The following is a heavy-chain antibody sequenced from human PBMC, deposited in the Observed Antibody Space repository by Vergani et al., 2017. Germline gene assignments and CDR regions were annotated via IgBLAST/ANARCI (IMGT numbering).Heavy chain of an antibody. J-gene: IGHJ1*01. CDR3: ARDRRVADEYFQH. D-gene: IGHD6-19*01. CDR2: IYYSGST. CDR1: GGSISSYY. Sequence: QVQLQESGPGLVKPSETLSLTCTVSGGSISSYYWSWIRQPPGKGLEWIGYIYYSGSTNYNPSLKSRVTISVDTSKNQFSLKLSSVTAADTAVYYCARDRRVADEYFQHWGQGTLVTVSS. V-gene: IGHV4-59*12.